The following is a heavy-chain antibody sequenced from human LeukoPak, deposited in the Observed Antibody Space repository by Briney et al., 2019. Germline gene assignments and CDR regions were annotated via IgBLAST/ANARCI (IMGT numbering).Heavy chain of an antibody. Sequence: PGGSLRLSCAASGFTFSSYWMSWVRQAPGKGLEWVSSISSSSSYIYYADSVKGRFTISRDNAKNSLYLQMNSLRAEDTAVYYCARVGQWLDIYYFDYWGQGTLVTVSS. CDR1: GFTFSSYW. D-gene: IGHD6-19*01. V-gene: IGHV3-21*01. CDR3: ARVGQWLDIYYFDY. CDR2: ISSSSSYI. J-gene: IGHJ4*02.